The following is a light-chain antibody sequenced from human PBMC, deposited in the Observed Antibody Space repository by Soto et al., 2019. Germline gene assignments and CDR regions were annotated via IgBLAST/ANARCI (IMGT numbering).Light chain of an antibody. CDR3: SSYAGSNNYV. CDR2: EVS. CDR1: SSDVGGYNY. Sequence: QSVLTQPPSASGSPGQPVTISCTGTSSDVGGYNYVSWYQQHPGKAPKLMIYEVSKRPSGVPDRFSGSKSGNTAPLTVSGLQAEDEADYYCSSYAGSNNYVFGTGTKVTVL. J-gene: IGLJ1*01. V-gene: IGLV2-8*01.